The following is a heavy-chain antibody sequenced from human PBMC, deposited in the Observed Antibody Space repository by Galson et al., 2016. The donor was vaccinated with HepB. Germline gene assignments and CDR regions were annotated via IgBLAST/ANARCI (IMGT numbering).Heavy chain of an antibody. V-gene: IGHV3-30*03. CDR1: GLSFRSYG. J-gene: IGHJ6*02. CDR3: ARALFGSGSYWCMDV. CDR2: ISYDGTKR. D-gene: IGHD3-10*01. Sequence: SLRLSCAASGLSFRSYGMHWVRQAPGKGLEWVAVISYDGTKRSYGDSVKGRFTISRDNSKTTLYLQMNSLRDEDTAVYYCARALFGSGSYWCMDVWGQGTTVTVSS.